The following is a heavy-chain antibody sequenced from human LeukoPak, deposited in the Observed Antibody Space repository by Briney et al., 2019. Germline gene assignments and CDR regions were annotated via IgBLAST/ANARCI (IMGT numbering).Heavy chain of an antibody. Sequence: GGSLRLSCAASGFTFSSYDMHWVRQAPGKGLEWVALIWYDGNNKYYGDSVKGRFTISRDNSRSALYLQMNSPRAEDTAMYYCARDSTTGEAFDIWGQGTLVTVSP. CDR3: ARDSTTGEAFDI. V-gene: IGHV3-33*01. CDR1: GFTFSSYD. D-gene: IGHD4-17*01. J-gene: IGHJ3*02. CDR2: IWYDGNNK.